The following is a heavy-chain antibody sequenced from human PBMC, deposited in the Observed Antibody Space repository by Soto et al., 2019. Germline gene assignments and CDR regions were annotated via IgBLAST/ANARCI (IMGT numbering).Heavy chain of an antibody. CDR3: ARSGPGGYIDD. J-gene: IGHJ4*02. CDR2: TYYRSKWYK. Sequence: SQTLSLTCAISGYSVSSNSAALNWIRRSPSRGLEWRGRTYYRSKWYKHYAVSVKSRITVNPDTSKNQFSRQLNSVTPEDTAVYYCARSGPGGYIDDWGQGTLVTVSS. CDR1: GYSVSSNSAA. V-gene: IGHV6-1*01. D-gene: IGHD3-22*01.